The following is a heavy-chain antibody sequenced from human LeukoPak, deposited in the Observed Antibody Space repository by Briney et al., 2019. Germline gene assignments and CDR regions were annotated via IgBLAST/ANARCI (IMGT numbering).Heavy chain of an antibody. CDR2: VKGDGVTT. V-gene: IGHV3-43*02. Sequence: GGSLRLSCAASGFTFNAYAIHWVRQAPGKGLEWVSLVKGDGVTTDYASSVKGRFTVSRDNSKNSLYLQMSNLRTEDTALYYCVRDTGSGWDFDYWGQGTLVTVSS. J-gene: IGHJ4*02. CDR3: VRDTGSGWDFDY. CDR1: GFTFNAYA. D-gene: IGHD6-19*01.